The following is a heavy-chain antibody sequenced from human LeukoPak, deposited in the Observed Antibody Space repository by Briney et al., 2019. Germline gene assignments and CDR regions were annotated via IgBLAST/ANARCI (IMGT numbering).Heavy chain of an antibody. J-gene: IGHJ4*02. D-gene: IGHD3-9*01. Sequence: GGSLRLSCAASGFPFGSYAMHWVRQAPGKGLEWVAVIAYDGSVQVYADSVKGRFTISRDSSKNMLYLQMDSLKPEDTAVYYCAREPLTGVPNYLDHWGQGILVTVS. CDR3: AREPLTGVPNYLDH. CDR2: IAYDGSVQ. V-gene: IGHV3-30*04. CDR1: GFPFGSYA.